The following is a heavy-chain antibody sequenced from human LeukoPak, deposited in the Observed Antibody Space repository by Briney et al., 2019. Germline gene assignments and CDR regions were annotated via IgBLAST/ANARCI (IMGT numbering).Heavy chain of an antibody. CDR1: GFIFSNYG. V-gene: IGHV3-33*01. J-gene: IGHJ4*02. Sequence: GGSLRLSCEVSGFIFSNYGMHWVRQAPGKGLEWVALIWYDGRTKFHADSVRGRFTISRDNSANTLYLQMSSLRVEDMAVYYCAREWGRIAVAGGPGYWGQGALVTVSS. D-gene: IGHD6-19*01. CDR2: IWYDGRTK. CDR3: AREWGRIAVAGGPGY.